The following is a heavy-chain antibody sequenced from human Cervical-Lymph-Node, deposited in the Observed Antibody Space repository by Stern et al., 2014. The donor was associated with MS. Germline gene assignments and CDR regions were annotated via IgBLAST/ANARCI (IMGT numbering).Heavy chain of an antibody. D-gene: IGHD3-22*01. J-gene: IGHJ1*01. CDR2: IKSYLDGGTT. V-gene: IGHV3-15*06. Sequence: EVQLVESGGGLVRPGGSLRLSCSAHGISFSHVWMTWVRQAPGKGLEWVGRIKSYLDGGTTNYAVPVQDRFTISRDDSKTMMYLQMNSLKTDDTGVYYCATDYYDRRNHWGQGTLVTVSS. CDR1: GISFSHVW. CDR3: ATDYYDRRNH.